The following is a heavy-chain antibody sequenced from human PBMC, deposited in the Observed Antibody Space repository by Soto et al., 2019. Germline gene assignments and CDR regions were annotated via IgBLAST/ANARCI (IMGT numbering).Heavy chain of an antibody. CDR3: TRDGAPL. J-gene: IGHJ3*01. V-gene: IGHV3-21*01. D-gene: IGHD1-26*01. Sequence: LRPSVAASGFTFSTFTLNWVRQAPGKGLEWVSSISTSGDSTYYEDSVRGRFTISRDNARASLFLQMDSLTADDTAMYYCTRDGAPLWGQGTMVNVS. CDR2: ISTSGDST. CDR1: GFTFSTFT.